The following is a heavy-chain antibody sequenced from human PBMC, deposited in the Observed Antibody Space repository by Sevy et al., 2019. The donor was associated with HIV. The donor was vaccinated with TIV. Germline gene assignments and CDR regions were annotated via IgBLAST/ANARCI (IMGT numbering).Heavy chain of an antibody. J-gene: IGHJ6*02. Sequence: GGSLRLSCAASGLTFSSYEMNWVRQAPGKGLEWVSYISSSGSTIYYAYSVKGRFTISRDNAKNSLYLQMNSLRAEDTAVYYCARLYYGSRSYPTYYYYYGMDVWGQGTTVTVSS. CDR1: GLTFSSYE. CDR2: ISSSGSTI. V-gene: IGHV3-48*03. D-gene: IGHD3-10*01. CDR3: ARLYYGSRSYPTYYYYYGMDV.